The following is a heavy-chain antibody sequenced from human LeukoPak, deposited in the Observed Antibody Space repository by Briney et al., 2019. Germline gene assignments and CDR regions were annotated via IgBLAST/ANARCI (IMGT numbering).Heavy chain of an antibody. D-gene: IGHD6-13*01. V-gene: IGHV3-53*01. J-gene: IGHJ4*02. CDR2: IYSGGST. CDR3: ARFIAAPYYFDY. CDR1: GFTVSSNY. Sequence: GRSLRLSCAASGFTVSSNYMSWVRQAPGKGLEWVSIIYSGGSTFYADSVKGRFTISRGNSKNTLYLQMNSLRAEDTAVYYCARFIAAPYYFDYWGRGTLVTVSS.